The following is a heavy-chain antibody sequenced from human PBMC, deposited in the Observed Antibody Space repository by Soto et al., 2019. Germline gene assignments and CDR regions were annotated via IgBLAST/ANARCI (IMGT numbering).Heavy chain of an antibody. J-gene: IGHJ3*02. CDR3: ARAVNFYEGDAFDI. D-gene: IGHD3-22*01. V-gene: IGHV1-69*13. CDR1: GGTFSSYA. Sequence: ASVKVSCKASGGTFSSYAISWVRQAPGQGLEWMGGIIPIFGTANYAQKFQGRVTITADESTSTAYMELSSLRSEDTAVYYCARAVNFYEGDAFDIWGQGTMVTVSS. CDR2: IIPIFGTA.